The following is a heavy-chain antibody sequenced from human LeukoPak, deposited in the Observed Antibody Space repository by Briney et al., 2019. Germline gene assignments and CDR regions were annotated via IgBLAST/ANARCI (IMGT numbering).Heavy chain of an antibody. CDR1: GFTFSSHG. J-gene: IGHJ4*02. Sequence: GGTLRLSCAASGFTFSSHGMNWVRQAPGKGLEWISSISSSSSYIYYADSVKGRFTISRDNAKNSLYLQMNSLRAEDTAVYYCARKNGLDYWGQGTLVTVSS. V-gene: IGHV3-21*01. CDR3: ARKNGLDY. CDR2: ISSSSSYI.